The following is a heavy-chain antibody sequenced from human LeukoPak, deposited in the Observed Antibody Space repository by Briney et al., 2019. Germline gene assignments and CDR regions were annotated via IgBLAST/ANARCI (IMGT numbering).Heavy chain of an antibody. CDR1: GFTFSSYS. V-gene: IGHV3-21*01. Sequence: GGSLRLSCAASGFTFSSYSMNWVRQAPGKGLEWVSSISSSSSYIYYADSVKGRFTISRDNAKNSLYLQMNSLRAEDTAVYYCARAWYYYDSSGYYYWAFDIWGQGTMVTVSS. CDR2: ISSSSSYI. D-gene: IGHD3-22*01. J-gene: IGHJ3*02. CDR3: ARAWYYYDSSGYYYWAFDI.